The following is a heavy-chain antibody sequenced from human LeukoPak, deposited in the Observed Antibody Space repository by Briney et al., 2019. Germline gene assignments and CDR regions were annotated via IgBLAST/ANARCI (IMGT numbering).Heavy chain of an antibody. J-gene: IGHJ4*02. CDR3: AKLKGWYGEGYFDY. V-gene: IGHV3-53*01. CDR1: GFAVSTNY. Sequence: GGSLRLSCAASGFAVSTNYMSWVRQAPGKGLEWVSVIYPDGRTYYADSVKGRFTISSDISNNKLFLQVTSLRAEDTAVYYCAKLKGWYGEGYFDYWGPGTLVTVSS. D-gene: IGHD3-10*01. CDR2: IYPDGRT.